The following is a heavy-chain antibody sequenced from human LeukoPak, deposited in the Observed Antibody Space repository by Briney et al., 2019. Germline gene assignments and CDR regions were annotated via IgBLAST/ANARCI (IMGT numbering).Heavy chain of an antibody. CDR2: ISSSSSYI. CDR3: ARDGSGSLPFDY. V-gene: IGHV3-21*01. D-gene: IGHD3-10*01. CDR1: GFTFSSYS. Sequence: GGSLRLSCSASGFTFSSYSMNWVRQAPGKGLEWVSSISSSSSYIYYADSVKGRFTISRDNAKNSLYLQMNSLRAEDTAVYYCARDGSGSLPFDYWGQGTLVTVSS. J-gene: IGHJ4*02.